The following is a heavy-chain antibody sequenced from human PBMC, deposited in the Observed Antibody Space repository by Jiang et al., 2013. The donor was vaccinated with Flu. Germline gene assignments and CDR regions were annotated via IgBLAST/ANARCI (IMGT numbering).Heavy chain of an antibody. J-gene: IGHJ4*02. CDR1: GYSFANYW. D-gene: IGHD4-17*01. V-gene: IGHV5-51*01. CDR3: ARLGDDDYEDFFDY. CDR2: IYPGDSDT. Sequence: GAEVKKPGESLKISCKAFGYSFANYWIGWVRQMPGKGLEWMGIIYPGDSDTRYSPSFQGQVTISVDKSINTAYLQWSNLKASDTAIYYCARLGDDDYEDFFDYWGQGTLVSVSS.